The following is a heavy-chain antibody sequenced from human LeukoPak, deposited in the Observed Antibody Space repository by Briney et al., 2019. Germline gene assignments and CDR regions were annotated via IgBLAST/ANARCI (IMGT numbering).Heavy chain of an antibody. J-gene: IGHJ5*02. CDR2: ISWDGGST. Sequence: GGSLRLSCAASGFTFGDYAMHWVRQAPGKGLEWVSLISWDGGSTYYADSVKGRFTISRDNSKNSLYLQMNSLRAEDTALYYCAKDVGSGSYYKGNWFDPWGQGTLVTVSS. CDR3: AKDVGSGSYYKGNWFDP. CDR1: GFTFGDYA. V-gene: IGHV3-43D*04. D-gene: IGHD3-10*01.